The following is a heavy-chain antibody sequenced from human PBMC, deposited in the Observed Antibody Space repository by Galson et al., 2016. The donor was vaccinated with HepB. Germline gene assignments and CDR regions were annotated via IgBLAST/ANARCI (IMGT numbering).Heavy chain of an antibody. Sequence: SLRLSCAASGFTFSNYAFHWVRQTPGNGLEWVSVISYDGSNKYYSDSVKGRFIISRDNSTNTIILHMNSLRSEDTGVYPCTRASFTTFGILRGYFQHWGQGSRVTVSS. CDR3: TRASFTTFGILRGYFQH. CDR1: GFTFSNYA. D-gene: IGHD3-3*01. CDR2: ISYDGSNK. V-gene: IGHV3-30*04. J-gene: IGHJ1*01.